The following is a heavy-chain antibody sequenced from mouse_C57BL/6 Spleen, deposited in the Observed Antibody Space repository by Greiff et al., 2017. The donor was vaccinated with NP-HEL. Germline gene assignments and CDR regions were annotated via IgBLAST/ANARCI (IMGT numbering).Heavy chain of an antibody. CDR1: GYAFSSSW. CDR3: ARTKLGPGYFDV. D-gene: IGHD4-1*01. CDR2: IYPGDGDT. V-gene: IGHV1-82*01. J-gene: IGHJ1*03. Sequence: QVQLKESGPELVKPGASVKISCKASGYAFSSSWMNWVKQRPGKGLEWIGRIYPGDGDTNYNGKFKGKATLTADKSSSTAYMQLSSLTSEDSAVYFCARTKLGPGYFDVWGTGTTVTVSS.